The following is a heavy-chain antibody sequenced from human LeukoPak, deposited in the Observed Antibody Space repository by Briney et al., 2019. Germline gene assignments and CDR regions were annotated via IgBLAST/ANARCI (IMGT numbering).Heavy chain of an antibody. D-gene: IGHD3-10*01. Sequence: PSETLSLTCTVSGGSISSYYWSWIRQPAGKGLEWIGRVYASGATNYNPSLKSRVTLSVDTSKNQFSLMLSSVTAADTAVYYCARFLTIARGSNWGQGTLVTVSS. V-gene: IGHV4-4*07. J-gene: IGHJ4*02. CDR1: GGSISSYY. CDR2: VYASGAT. CDR3: ARFLTIARGSN.